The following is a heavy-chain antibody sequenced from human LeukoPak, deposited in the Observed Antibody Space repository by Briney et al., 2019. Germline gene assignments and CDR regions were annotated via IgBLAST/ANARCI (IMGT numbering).Heavy chain of an antibody. Sequence: PGGSLRLSCAASGFTFSSYAMSWVRQAPGKGLEWVSAISGSGGFTNYADSVKGRFTISRDNAKNSLYLQMNSLRAEDTALYYCAKDKGLEGAADYFDYWGQGTLVTVSS. CDR2: ISGSGGFT. J-gene: IGHJ4*02. CDR3: AKDKGLEGAADYFDY. D-gene: IGHD6-25*01. CDR1: GFTFSSYA. V-gene: IGHV3-23*01.